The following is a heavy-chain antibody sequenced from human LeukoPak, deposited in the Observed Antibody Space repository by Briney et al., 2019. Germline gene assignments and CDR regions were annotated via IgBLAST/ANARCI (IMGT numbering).Heavy chain of an antibody. Sequence: GGSLRLSCAASGFTFSSYWMSWVRQAPGKGLEWVANIKQDGSEKYYVDSVKGRFTISRDNAKNSLYLQMNSLRAEDTAVYYCAKDCGSGCFDYWGQGTLVTVSS. CDR3: AKDCGSGCFDY. V-gene: IGHV3-7*01. CDR1: GFTFSSYW. J-gene: IGHJ4*02. CDR2: IKQDGSEK. D-gene: IGHD6-19*01.